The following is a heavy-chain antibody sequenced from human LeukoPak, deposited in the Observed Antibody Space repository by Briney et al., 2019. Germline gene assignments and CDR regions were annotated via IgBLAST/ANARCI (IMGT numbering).Heavy chain of an antibody. J-gene: IGHJ5*02. CDR2: IYYSGST. D-gene: IGHD2-15*01. CDR3: ARVGSRWSWFDA. Sequence: SETLSLTCTVSGGSVSSGSYYCSWIRQPPGKGLEWIGYIYYSGSTNYNPSLKSRVTISVDTSKNQFSLKLSSVTAADTAVYYCARVGSRWSWFDAWGQGTLVTASS. V-gene: IGHV4-61*01. CDR1: GGSVSSGSYY.